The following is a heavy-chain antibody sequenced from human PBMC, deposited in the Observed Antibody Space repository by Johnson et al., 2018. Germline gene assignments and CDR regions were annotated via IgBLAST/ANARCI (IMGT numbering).Heavy chain of an antibody. V-gene: IGHV3-49*05. CDR1: GFTFGDYA. D-gene: IGHD3-10*01. CDR3: AKSGRRPRGLFDDLADLYYAMDV. CDR2: ISSKAYGGTT. J-gene: IGHJ6*02. Sequence: VQLVESGGGLVKPGRSLRLSCTASGFTFGDYAMSWFRQAPGKGLEWVGFISSKAYGGTTEYAASVKGRFTISRDDSKSIAYLQMNSLRVEDTAGYYCAKSGRRPRGLFDDLADLYYAMDVWGQGTTVTVSS.